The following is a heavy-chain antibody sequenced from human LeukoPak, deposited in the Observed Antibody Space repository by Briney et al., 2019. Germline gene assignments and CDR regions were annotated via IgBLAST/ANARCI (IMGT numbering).Heavy chain of an antibody. D-gene: IGHD6-6*01. J-gene: IGHJ6*03. CDR1: GGSFSGYY. CDR2: IYSGGST. Sequence: ETLSLTCAVYGGSFSGYYWSWIRQPPGKGLEWVSVIYSGGSTYYADSVKGRFTISRDNSKNTLYLQMNSLRVEDTAVYYCARVGDSSSFPYYYYYMDVWGKGTTVTVSS. CDR3: ARVGDSSSFPYYYYYMDV. V-gene: IGHV3-66*01.